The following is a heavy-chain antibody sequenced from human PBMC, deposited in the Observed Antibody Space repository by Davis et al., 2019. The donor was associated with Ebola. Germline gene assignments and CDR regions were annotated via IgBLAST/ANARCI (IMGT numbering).Heavy chain of an antibody. D-gene: IGHD3-10*01. CDR2: ITWDGGTT. V-gene: IGHV3-43*01. CDR1: GFSFHDHS. J-gene: IGHJ4*02. CDR3: AKDKAYGSGTGGLDY. Sequence: GGSLRLSCPASGFSFHDHSMHWVRHAPGKGLEWVSLITWDGGTTYYTDSVKGRFTISRDNSKHSLYLQMNSLSSEDSALYYCAKDKAYGSGTGGLDYWGQGTLVTVSS.